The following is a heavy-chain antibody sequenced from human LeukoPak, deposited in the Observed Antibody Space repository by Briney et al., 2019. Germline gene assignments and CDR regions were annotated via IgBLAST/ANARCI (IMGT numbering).Heavy chain of an antibody. D-gene: IGHD6-13*01. CDR2: IYPVDSDT. Sequence: GESLKISCKSSGYSFSSYWIGWVRQMPGKGLEWMGIIYPVDSDTRYSPSLQGQVTISADKSIYTAYLQWSSLRASDTAIYYCARLISGSWYDYWGQGTLVTVSS. V-gene: IGHV5-51*01. CDR3: ARLISGSWYDY. CDR1: GYSFSSYW. J-gene: IGHJ4*02.